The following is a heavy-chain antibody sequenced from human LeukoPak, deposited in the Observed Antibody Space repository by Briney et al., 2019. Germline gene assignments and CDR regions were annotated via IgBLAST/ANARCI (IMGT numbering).Heavy chain of an antibody. Sequence: GGSLRLSCAASGFSFSKYDMSWVRQAPGKGLQWVAVISSSTTYWADSVKGRVTICIDNSRNTLYLQVNMLRDKHKADDYGAKRGANTCSPSWGPGAPGTVSS. V-gene: IGHV3-23*01. CDR1: GFSFSKYD. CDR3: AKRGANTCSPS. CDR2: ISSSTT. D-gene: IGHD4/OR15-4a*01. J-gene: IGHJ6*01.